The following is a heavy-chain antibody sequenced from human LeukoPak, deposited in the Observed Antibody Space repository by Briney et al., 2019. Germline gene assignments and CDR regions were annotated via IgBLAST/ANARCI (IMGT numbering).Heavy chain of an antibody. CDR2: IYSDGRT. CDR3: ARELHYYDSSGQLGDY. J-gene: IGHJ4*02. Sequence: GGSLRLSCAASGFTVSNNYMSWVRQAPGKGLEWVSIIYSDGRTYYADSVKGRFTISRDNSKNTLFLQMNSLRAEDTAVYYCARELHYYDSSGQLGDYWGQGTLVTVSS. V-gene: IGHV3-66*01. D-gene: IGHD3-22*01. CDR1: GFTVSNNY.